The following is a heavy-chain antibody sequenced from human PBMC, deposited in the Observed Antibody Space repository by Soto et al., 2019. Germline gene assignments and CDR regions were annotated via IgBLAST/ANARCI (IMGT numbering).Heavy chain of an antibody. CDR2: ISYSGSS. D-gene: IGHD2-2*01. V-gene: IGHV4-31*03. CDR1: GGSNIRDGYY. J-gene: IGHJ4*02. CDR3: ARATPAGSADF. Sequence: SETLSLTCTVSGGSNIRDGYYWSWIRQHPGKGLEWIAYISYSGSSYSNPSLKGRVTISADTSKNQFSLRLTSVTAADTAVYFCARATPAGSADFWGQGTLVTVSS.